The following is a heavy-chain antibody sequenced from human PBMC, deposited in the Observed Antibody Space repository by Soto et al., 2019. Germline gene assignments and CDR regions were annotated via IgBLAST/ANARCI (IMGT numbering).Heavy chain of an antibody. Sequence: GGSLRLSCAASGFTFDDYAMHWVRQAPGKGLEWVSGISWNSGSIGYADSVKGRFTISRDNAKNSLYLQMNSLRAEDTALYYCAKEGVVVAAAYYFDYWGQGTLVTVSS. J-gene: IGHJ4*02. CDR2: ISWNSGSI. CDR3: AKEGVVVAAAYYFDY. V-gene: IGHV3-9*01. D-gene: IGHD2-15*01. CDR1: GFTFDDYA.